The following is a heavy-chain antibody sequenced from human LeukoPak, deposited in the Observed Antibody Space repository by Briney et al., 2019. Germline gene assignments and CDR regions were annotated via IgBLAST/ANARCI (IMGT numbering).Heavy chain of an antibody. D-gene: IGHD5-18*01. CDR2: IYYSGST. V-gene: IGHV4-39*07. J-gene: IGHJ5*02. CDR3: ARLGIRGDWFDP. Sequence: SETLSLTCTVFGGSISSSSYYWGWIRQPPGKGLEWIGSIYYSGSTYYNPSLKSRVTISVDTSKNQFSLKLSSVTAADTAVYYCARLGIRGDWFDPWGQGTLVTVSS. CDR1: GGSISSSSYY.